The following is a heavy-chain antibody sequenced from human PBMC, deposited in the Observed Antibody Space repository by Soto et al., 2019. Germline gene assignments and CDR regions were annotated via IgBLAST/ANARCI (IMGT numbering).Heavy chain of an antibody. CDR1: GFTFTSYT. CDR2: ITSRSTYI. Sequence: EVHLVESGGGLVKPGGSLRLSCVASGFTFTSYTMNWVRQAPGKGLEWLSSITSRSTYIYYIGSVKGRFTISRDNAKNSLFLQMNSLRAEDTAVYYCATAPTNYFGSGSHLDYWGQGALVTVSP. CDR3: ATAPTNYFGSGSHLDY. D-gene: IGHD3-10*01. J-gene: IGHJ4*02. V-gene: IGHV3-21*01.